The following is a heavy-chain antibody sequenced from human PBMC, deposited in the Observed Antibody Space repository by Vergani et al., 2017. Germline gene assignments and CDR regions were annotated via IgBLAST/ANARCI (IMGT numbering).Heavy chain of an antibody. Sequence: EVQLVESEGGLVQPGRSLRLSCAASGFTFDDYAMHWVRQAPGKGLEWVSGISWNSGSIGYADSVKGRFTISRDNAKNSLYLQMNSLRAEDTALYYCAKEGVEKDAFDIWGQGTMVTVSS. D-gene: IGHD3-3*01. V-gene: IGHV3-9*01. J-gene: IGHJ3*02. CDR3: AKEGVEKDAFDI. CDR1: GFTFDDYA. CDR2: ISWNSGSI.